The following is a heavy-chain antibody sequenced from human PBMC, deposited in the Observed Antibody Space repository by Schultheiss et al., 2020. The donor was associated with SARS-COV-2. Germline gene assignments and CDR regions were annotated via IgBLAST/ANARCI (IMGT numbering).Heavy chain of an antibody. CDR1: GYTFTGYY. CDR2: INPNSGGT. CDR3: ARDRMGSGRDYYYGMDV. D-gene: IGHD1-26*01. V-gene: IGHV1-2*02. J-gene: IGHJ6*02. Sequence: ASVKVSCKASGYTFTGYYMHWVRQAPGQGLEWMGWINPNSGGTNYAQKFQGRVTMTRDTYISTAYMELSRLRSDDTAVYYCARDRMGSGRDYYYGMDVWGQGTTVTVSS.